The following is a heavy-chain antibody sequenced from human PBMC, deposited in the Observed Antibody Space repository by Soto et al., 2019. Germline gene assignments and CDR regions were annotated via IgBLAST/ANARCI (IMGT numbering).Heavy chain of an antibody. V-gene: IGHV3-33*01. CDR1: GFTFSSYG. CDR2: IWYDGSNK. Sequence: QVQLVESGGGVVQPGRSLRLSCAASGFTFSSYGMHWVRQAPGKGLEWVAVIWYDGSNKYYADSVKGRFTISRDNSKNTLYLQMNSLSADDTAVYYCARGGGYDSRGHFDYWGQGTLVTVSS. CDR3: ARGGGYDSRGHFDY. J-gene: IGHJ4*02. D-gene: IGHD3-22*01.